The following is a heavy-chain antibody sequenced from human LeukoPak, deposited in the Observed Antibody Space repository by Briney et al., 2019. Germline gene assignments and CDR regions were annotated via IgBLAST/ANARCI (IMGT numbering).Heavy chain of an antibody. Sequence: PGGSLRLSCAASGFTSSSYGMSWVRQALGKGLQWVSTISGSGISTYYADSVKGRFTISRDNSKNTLYLQMNGLRAEDTAVYYCAKEGFGNYYSAYFDYWGQGTLVTVSS. V-gene: IGHV3-23*01. CDR2: ISGSGIST. J-gene: IGHJ4*02. CDR3: AKEGFGNYYSAYFDY. D-gene: IGHD1-26*01. CDR1: GFTSSSYG.